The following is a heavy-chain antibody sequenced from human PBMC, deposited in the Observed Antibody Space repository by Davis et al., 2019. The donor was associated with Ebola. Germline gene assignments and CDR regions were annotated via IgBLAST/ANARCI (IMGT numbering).Heavy chain of an antibody. D-gene: IGHD3-22*01. CDR2: ISGSGGST. CDR3: ARGGYTYYYDSSLPPSGY. CDR1: GFTFSSYA. V-gene: IGHV3-23*01. J-gene: IGHJ4*02. Sequence: PGGSLRLSCAASGFTFSSYAMSWVRQAPGKGLEWVSAISGSGGSTYYADSVKGRFTISRDNSKNTLYLQMNSLRAEDTAVYYCARGGYTYYYDSSLPPSGYWGQGTLVTVSS.